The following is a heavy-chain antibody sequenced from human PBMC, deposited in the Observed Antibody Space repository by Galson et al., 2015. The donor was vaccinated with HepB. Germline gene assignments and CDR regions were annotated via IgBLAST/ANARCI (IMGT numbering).Heavy chain of an antibody. CDR2: ISDSGGST. CDR1: GFTFNSYA. Sequence: SLRLSCAASGFTFNSYAMSWVRQAPGKGLEWVSKISDSGGSTYYADSVKGRFTISRDNSKNTVYLQMNSLRADDTALYYCAKDNAAAAHPDWGLGTLVSVSS. D-gene: IGHD6-13*01. V-gene: IGHV3-23*01. CDR3: AKDNAAAAHPD. J-gene: IGHJ1*01.